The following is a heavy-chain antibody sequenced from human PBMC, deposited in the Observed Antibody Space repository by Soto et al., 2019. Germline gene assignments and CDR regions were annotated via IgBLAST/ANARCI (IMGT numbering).Heavy chain of an antibody. V-gene: IGHV3-33*06. J-gene: IGHJ3*02. Sequence: HPGGSLRLSCAASGFTVSSNYMSWVRQAPGKGLEWVAVIWYDGSNKYYADSVKGRFTISRDNSKNTLYLQMNSLRAEDTAVYYCAKTANGWFSAFDIWGQGTMVTGSS. CDR2: IWYDGSNK. D-gene: IGHD6-19*01. CDR3: AKTANGWFSAFDI. CDR1: GFTVSSNY.